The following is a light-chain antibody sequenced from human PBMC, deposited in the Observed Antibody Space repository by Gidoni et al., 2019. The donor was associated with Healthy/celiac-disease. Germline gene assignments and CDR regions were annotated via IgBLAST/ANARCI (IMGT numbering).Light chain of an antibody. CDR1: QSVLYSSNNTNY. CDR2: WAS. Sequence: IVMAQSPDPLAVSLGERATINCKSSQSVLYSSNNTNYLAWYQQKPGQPPKLLIYWASTRESGVPDRFSGSGSGTDFTLTISSLQAEDVAVYYCQQYYSTPRLTFGGGTKVEIK. J-gene: IGKJ4*01. CDR3: QQYYSTPRLT. V-gene: IGKV4-1*01.